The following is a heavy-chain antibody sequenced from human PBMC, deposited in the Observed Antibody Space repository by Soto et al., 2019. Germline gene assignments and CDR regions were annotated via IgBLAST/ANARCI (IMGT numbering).Heavy chain of an antibody. CDR1: GFTFSSYG. CDR3: AKALFMLSMIVVRGGGHPFDY. CDR2: ISYDGSNK. J-gene: IGHJ4*02. V-gene: IGHV3-30*18. D-gene: IGHD3-22*01. Sequence: QVQLVESGGGVVQPGRSLRLSCAASGFTFSSYGMHWVRQAPGKGLEWVAVISYDGSNKYYADSVKGRFTISRDNSKNTLYLQMNSLRAEDTAVYYCAKALFMLSMIVVRGGGHPFDYWGQGTLVTVSS.